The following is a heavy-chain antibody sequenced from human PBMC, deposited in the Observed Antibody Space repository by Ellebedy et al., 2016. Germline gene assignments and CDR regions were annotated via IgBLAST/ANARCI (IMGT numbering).Heavy chain of an antibody. D-gene: IGHD3-3*01. CDR2: INAGNGNT. V-gene: IGHV1-3*01. CDR3: AIGGITISSFGSFDY. J-gene: IGHJ4*02. Sequence: ASVKVSXXASGYTFTGYYMHWVRQAPGQRLEWMGWINAGNGNTKYSQKFQGRVTITRDTSASTAYMELSSLRSEDTAVYYCAIGGITISSFGSFDYWGQGTLVIVSS. CDR1: GYTFTGYY.